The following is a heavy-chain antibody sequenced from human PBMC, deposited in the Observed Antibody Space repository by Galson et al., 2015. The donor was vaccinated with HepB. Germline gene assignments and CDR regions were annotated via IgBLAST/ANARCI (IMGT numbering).Heavy chain of an antibody. J-gene: IGHJ6*02. Sequence: SLRLSCAASGFTFSSYGMHWVRQAPGKGLEWVAVISYDGSNKYYADSVKGRFTITRDNSKNTLYLQMNSLRAEDTAVYYCAKDLKGRRWGSGMDVWGQGTTVTVSS. D-gene: IGHD3-16*01. CDR1: GFTFSSYG. V-gene: IGHV3-30*18. CDR3: AKDLKGRRWGSGMDV. CDR2: ISYDGSNK.